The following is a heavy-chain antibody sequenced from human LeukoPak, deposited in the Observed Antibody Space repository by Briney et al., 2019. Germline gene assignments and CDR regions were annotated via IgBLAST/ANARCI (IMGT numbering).Heavy chain of an antibody. Sequence: GGSLRLSCAASGFTFSNYAMRLVRQAPGKGLEWVSAISGSGGSTYYADSVKGRFTISRDNSKNKLYLQMNSLRAEDTAVYYCAKFATTDPFDYWGQGTLVTVSS. CDR3: AKFATTDPFDY. D-gene: IGHD4-17*01. CDR1: GFTFSNYA. V-gene: IGHV3-23*01. J-gene: IGHJ4*02. CDR2: ISGSGGST.